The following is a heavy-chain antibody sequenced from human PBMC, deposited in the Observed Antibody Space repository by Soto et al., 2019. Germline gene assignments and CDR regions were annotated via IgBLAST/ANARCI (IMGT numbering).Heavy chain of an antibody. J-gene: IGHJ6*02. CDR3: ARRFTGYYFGMDV. D-gene: IGHD2-8*02. CDR1: GYTFTTYA. Sequence: ASVKVSCKASGYTFTTYAMHWVRQAPGQGLEWIGWMNPNSGNTGYALKFQGRVTMTRDTSINTAYMDLSSLRSEDTAVYYCARRFTGYYFGMDVWGQGTTVTVS. CDR2: MNPNSGNT. V-gene: IGHV1-8*02.